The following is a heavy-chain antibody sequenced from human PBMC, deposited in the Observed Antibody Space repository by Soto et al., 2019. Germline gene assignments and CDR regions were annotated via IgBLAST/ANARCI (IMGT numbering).Heavy chain of an antibody. V-gene: IGHV1-46*03. J-gene: IGHJ4*02. D-gene: IGHD3-16*02. Sequence: QVQLVQSGAEVKKPGASVKVSCKASGYTFTSYYMHWVRQAPGQGLEWMGIINPSGGSTSYAQNLRGRVTMTRGTSTGAVYMEVSSLRSEDTAVYYCARAKYAITFGGVIVNSPADYWGQGTLVTVSS. CDR1: GYTFTSYY. CDR3: ARAKYAITFGGVIVNSPADY. CDR2: INPSGGST.